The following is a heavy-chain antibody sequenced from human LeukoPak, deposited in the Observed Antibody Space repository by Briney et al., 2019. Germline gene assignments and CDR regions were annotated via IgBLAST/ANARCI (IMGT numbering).Heavy chain of an antibody. CDR2: IDHSGST. Sequence: SETLSLTCAVSGGSISSGGYSWSWIRQPPGKGLEWIGYIDHSGSTYYNPSLKSRVTISVDRSKNQFSLKLSSVTAADTAVYYCAREDGVSDAFDIWGQGTMVTVSS. V-gene: IGHV4-30-2*01. CDR3: AREDGVSDAFDI. J-gene: IGHJ3*02. CDR1: GGSISSGGYS. D-gene: IGHD4-17*01.